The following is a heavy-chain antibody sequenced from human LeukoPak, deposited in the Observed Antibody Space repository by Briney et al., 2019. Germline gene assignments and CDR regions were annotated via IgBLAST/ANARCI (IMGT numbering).Heavy chain of an antibody. CDR2: IYYSGST. Sequence: SETLSLTCTVSGGSISSSSYYWGWIRQPPGKGLEWIGSIYYSGSTYYNPSLKSRVTISVDASKNQFSLKLSSVTAADTAVYYCARVGDTSSGWPGWFDPWGQGTLVTVSS. J-gene: IGHJ5*02. D-gene: IGHD6-19*01. CDR1: GGSISSSSYY. CDR3: ARVGDTSSGWPGWFDP. V-gene: IGHV4-39*07.